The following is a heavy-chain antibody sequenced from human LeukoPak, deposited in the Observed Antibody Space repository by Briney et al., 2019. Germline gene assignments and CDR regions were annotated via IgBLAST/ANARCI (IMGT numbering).Heavy chain of an antibody. CDR2: INHLGST. CDR1: GGSFSGYY. J-gene: IGHJ6*04. CDR3: ARLPYGSGYWLHREGRDV. Sequence: PSETLSLTCAVYGGSFSGYYWSWIRQPPEKGLEWIGGINHLGSTNYNPSLKSRVTISVDTSKKQFSLNLTSVTAADTAVYYCARLPYGSGYWLHREGRDVWGKGTTVTVSS. D-gene: IGHD3-10*01. V-gene: IGHV4-34*01.